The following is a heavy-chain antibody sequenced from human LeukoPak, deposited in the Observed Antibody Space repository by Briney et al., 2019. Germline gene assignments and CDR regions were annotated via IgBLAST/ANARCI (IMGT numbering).Heavy chain of an antibody. CDR3: AKDLGLWSGYYTFDH. V-gene: IGHV3-23*01. CDR1: GFTFSTYA. D-gene: IGHD3-3*01. Sequence: GGSLRLSCAASGFTFSTYAMSWVRQAAGKGLEWVSLISGSGGGTYYADSVKGRFTISRDNSKNTLYLQLNSLRVEDTAVYYCAKDLGLWSGYYTFDHWGQGTLVTVSS. J-gene: IGHJ4*02. CDR2: ISGSGGGT.